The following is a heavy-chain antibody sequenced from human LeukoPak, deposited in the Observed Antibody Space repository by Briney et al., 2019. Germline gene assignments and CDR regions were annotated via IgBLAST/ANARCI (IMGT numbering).Heavy chain of an antibody. D-gene: IGHD1-1*01. Sequence: SETLSLTCTVSGGSISSYYWSWIRQPPGKRLEWIGYIYYSGSTNYNPSLKSRVTISVDTSKNQFSLKLSSVTAADTAVYYCARDTWNDGYFDYWGQGTLVTLSS. J-gene: IGHJ4*02. CDR3: ARDTWNDGYFDY. V-gene: IGHV4-59*01. CDR2: IYYSGST. CDR1: GGSISSYY.